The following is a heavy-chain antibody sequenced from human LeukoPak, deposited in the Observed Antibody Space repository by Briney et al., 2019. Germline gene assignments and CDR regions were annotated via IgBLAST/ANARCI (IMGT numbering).Heavy chain of an antibody. Sequence: GGSLRLSCAASGFTFSSYSMNRVRQAPGKGLEWVSSISSSSSYIYYADSVKGRFTISRDNAKNSLYLQMNSLRAEDTAVYYCARPIAAAGFDYDYWGQGTLVTVSS. D-gene: IGHD6-13*01. CDR1: GFTFSSYS. V-gene: IGHV3-21*01. CDR2: ISSSSSYI. CDR3: ARPIAAAGFDYDY. J-gene: IGHJ4*02.